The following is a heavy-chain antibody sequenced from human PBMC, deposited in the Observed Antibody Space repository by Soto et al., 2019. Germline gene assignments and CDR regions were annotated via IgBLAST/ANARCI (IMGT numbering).Heavy chain of an antibody. Sequence: QVQLVQSGAEVKKPGASVKVSCKVSGYTLTELSMHWVRQAPGKGLEWLGGFDPEDGETIYAQKFQGRVTMTEDTSTDTAYMERSSLRSEDTAVYYCATALGAAAAGTPYYYYGMDVWGQGTTVIVSS. CDR1: GYTLTELS. CDR2: FDPEDGET. CDR3: ATALGAAAAGTPYYYYGMDV. J-gene: IGHJ6*02. V-gene: IGHV1-24*01. D-gene: IGHD6-13*01.